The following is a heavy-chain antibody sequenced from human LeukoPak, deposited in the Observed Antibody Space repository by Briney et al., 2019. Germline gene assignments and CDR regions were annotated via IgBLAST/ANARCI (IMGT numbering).Heavy chain of an antibody. D-gene: IGHD3-22*01. CDR3: AKSPHDSSGYYRTEYFQH. CDR2: ISYDGSNK. Sequence: GRSLRLSCAASGFTFSSYGMHWVRQAPGKGLEWVAVISYDGSNKYYADSVKGRFTISRDNSKNTLFLQLNSLRAEDTAVYYCAKSPHDSSGYYRTEYFQHWGQGTLVTVSS. J-gene: IGHJ1*01. CDR1: GFTFSSYG. V-gene: IGHV3-30*18.